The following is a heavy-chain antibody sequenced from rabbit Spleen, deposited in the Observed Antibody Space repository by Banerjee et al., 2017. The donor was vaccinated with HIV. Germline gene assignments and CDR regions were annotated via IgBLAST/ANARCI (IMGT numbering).Heavy chain of an antibody. CDR2: IDSGSSGST. CDR3: ARDVGIDVYRFSL. Sequence: QQQLEESGGDLVKPEGSLTLSCTASGFSFSNSYWICWVRQAPGKGLEYIACIDSGSSGSTTHANWAKGRFTISKASSTTVTLQMTSLTAADTATYFCARDVGIDVYRFSLWGPGTLVTVS. J-gene: IGHJ4*01. CDR1: GFSFSNSYW. D-gene: IGHD4-2*01. V-gene: IGHV1S45*01.